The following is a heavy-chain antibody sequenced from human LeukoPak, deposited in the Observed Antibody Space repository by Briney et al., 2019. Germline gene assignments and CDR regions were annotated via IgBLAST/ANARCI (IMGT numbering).Heavy chain of an antibody. V-gene: IGHV3-74*01. Sequence: GGPLRLSCAASGFDFSSNWMHWVRHAPGQGLVWVPRIKGDGISTNYADSVKGRFTISRDIAKNTLYLQMNSLRAEDTGVYYCAKDHYWSIDYWGRGTLVTVSS. J-gene: IGHJ4*02. CDR1: GFDFSSNW. D-gene: IGHD3-3*01. CDR3: AKDHYWSIDY. CDR2: IKGDGIST.